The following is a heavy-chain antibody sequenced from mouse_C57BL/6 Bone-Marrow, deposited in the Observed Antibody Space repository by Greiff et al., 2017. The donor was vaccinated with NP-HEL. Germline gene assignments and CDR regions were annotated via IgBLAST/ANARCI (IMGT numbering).Heavy chain of an antibody. CDR1: GYTFTNYW. D-gene: IGHD2-3*01. CDR3: ARRDYDGNYNY. Sequence: QVQLKESGAELVRPGTSVKMSCKASGYTFTNYWIGWAKQRPGHGLEWIGDIYPGGGYTNYNEKFKGKATLTADKSSSTAYMQFSSLTSEDSAIYYCARRDYDGNYNYWGQGTTLTVSS. CDR2: IYPGGGYT. V-gene: IGHV1-63*01. J-gene: IGHJ2*01.